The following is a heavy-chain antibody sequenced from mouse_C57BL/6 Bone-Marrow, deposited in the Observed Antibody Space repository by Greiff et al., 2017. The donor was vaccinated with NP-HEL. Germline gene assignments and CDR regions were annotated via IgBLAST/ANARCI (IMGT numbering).Heavy chain of an antibody. D-gene: IGHD1-1*01. J-gene: IGHJ2*01. CDR3: ARKQRGRDY. V-gene: IGHV1-50*01. CDR1: GYTFTSYW. Sequence: VQLQQPGAELVKPGASVKLSCKASGYTFTSYWMQWVKQRPGQGLEWIGEIDPSDSYTNYNQKFKGKATLTVDTSSSTAYMQLSSLTSEDSAVYYCARKQRGRDYWGQGTTLTVSS. CDR2: IDPSDSYT.